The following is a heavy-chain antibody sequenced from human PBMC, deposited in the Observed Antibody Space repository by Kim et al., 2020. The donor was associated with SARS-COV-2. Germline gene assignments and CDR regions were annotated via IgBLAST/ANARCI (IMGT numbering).Heavy chain of an antibody. Sequence: SETLSLTCTVSGGSISSYYWSWIRQPPGKGLEWIGYIYYSGSTNYNPSLKSRVTISVDTSKNQFSLKLSSVTAADTAVYYCARVPSSGRPPGMYGMDVWGQGTTVTVSS. V-gene: IGHV4-59*01. CDR2: IYYSGST. CDR3: ARVPSSGRPPGMYGMDV. D-gene: IGHD6-19*01. CDR1: GGSISSYY. J-gene: IGHJ6*02.